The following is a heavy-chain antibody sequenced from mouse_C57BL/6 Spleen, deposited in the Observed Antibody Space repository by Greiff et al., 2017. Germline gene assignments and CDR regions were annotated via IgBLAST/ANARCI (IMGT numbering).Heavy chain of an antibody. V-gene: IGHV5-17*01. CDR1: GFTFSDYG. J-gene: IGHJ1*03. D-gene: IGHD2-5*01. CDR3: ARKSNYRYFDV. Sequence: DVMLVESGGGLVKPGGSLKLSCAASGFTFSDYGMHWVRQAPEKGLEWVAYIGSGSSTIYYADTVKGRFTISRDNAKNTLFLQMTSLRSEDTAMYYCARKSNYRYFDVWGTGTTVTVSS. CDR2: IGSGSSTI.